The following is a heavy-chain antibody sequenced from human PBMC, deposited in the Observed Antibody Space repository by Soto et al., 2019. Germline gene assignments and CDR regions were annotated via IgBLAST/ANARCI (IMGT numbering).Heavy chain of an antibody. Sequence: QVQLVQSGAVVKKPGSSVEVSCKASGGTFNGYGISWVRQAPGQGLEWMGGTVTVFDTSKYAPRFQGRVTITADTSTSTAYIELSSVRSEDTPIYFCARGVSNSGAYYTGPSAYDLWGQGTLVIVSS. V-gene: IGHV1-69*06. CDR1: GGTFNGYG. CDR3: ARGVSNSGAYYTGPSAYDL. D-gene: IGHD3-10*01. J-gene: IGHJ3*01. CDR2: TVTVFDTS.